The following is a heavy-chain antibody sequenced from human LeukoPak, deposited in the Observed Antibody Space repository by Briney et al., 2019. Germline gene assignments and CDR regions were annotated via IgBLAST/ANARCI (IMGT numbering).Heavy chain of an antibody. CDR3: ARVRSEWELLRVSAYYYYGMDV. CDR1: GYTFTSYG. D-gene: IGHD1-26*01. CDR2: ISAYNGNT. V-gene: IGHV1-18*01. Sequence: ASVKVSCKASGYTFTSYGISWVRQAPGQGLEWMGWISAYNGNTNYAQKLQGRVTMTTDTSTSTAYMELRSLRSDDTAVYYCARVRSEWELLRVSAYYYYGMDVWGQGTTVTVSS. J-gene: IGHJ6*02.